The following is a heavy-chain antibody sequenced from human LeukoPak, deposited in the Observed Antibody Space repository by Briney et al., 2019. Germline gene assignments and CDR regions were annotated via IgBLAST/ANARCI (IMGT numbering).Heavy chain of an antibody. Sequence: HSGGSLRLSCAASGFTFDDYAMHWVRQAPGKGLEWVSGISWNSGSIGYADSVKGRFTISRDNAKNSLYLQMNSLRAEDTALYYCAKDRSSGIVGAVDYWGQGTLVTVSS. CDR2: ISWNSGSI. V-gene: IGHV3-9*01. CDR3: AKDRSSGIVGAVDY. J-gene: IGHJ4*02. CDR1: GFTFDDYA. D-gene: IGHD1-26*01.